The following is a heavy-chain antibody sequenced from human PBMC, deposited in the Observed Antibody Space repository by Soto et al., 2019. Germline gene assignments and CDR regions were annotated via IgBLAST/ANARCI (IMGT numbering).Heavy chain of an antibody. CDR2: MSHDGSAK. D-gene: IGHD6-19*01. Sequence: QVQLVESGGGVVQPGRSLRLSCTASGFTFSDYAMHWVRQAPGKGLEWVAVMSHDGSAKYHADSVKGRFTISRDNSKNTLYLQISSLRTEDTAVYSCAKDCESGSGGLYRYFDSWGQGTLVTVSS. J-gene: IGHJ4*02. CDR3: AKDCESGSGGLYRYFDS. V-gene: IGHV3-30*18. CDR1: GFTFSDYA.